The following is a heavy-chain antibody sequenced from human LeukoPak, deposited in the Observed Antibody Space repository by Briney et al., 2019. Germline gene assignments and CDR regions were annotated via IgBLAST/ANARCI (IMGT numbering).Heavy chain of an antibody. CDR3: VRDGNDYADYVPGYNWFDT. Sequence: ASVKVSCKASGGTFSSYAISWVRQAPGQGLEWMGGIIPIFGTANYAQKFQGRVTITADESTSTAYMELSSLRSEDTAVYYCVRDGNDYADYVPGYNWFDTCGQGTLVTVSS. J-gene: IGHJ5*02. D-gene: IGHD4-17*01. CDR1: GGTFSSYA. V-gene: IGHV1-69*13. CDR2: IIPIFGTA.